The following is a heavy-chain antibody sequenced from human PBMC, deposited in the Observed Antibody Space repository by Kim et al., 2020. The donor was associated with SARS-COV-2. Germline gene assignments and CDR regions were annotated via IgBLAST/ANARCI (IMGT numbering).Heavy chain of an antibody. J-gene: IGHJ4*02. CDR1: GGSISSYY. Sequence: SETLSLTCTVSGGSISSYYWSWIRQPPGKGLEWIGYIYYSGSTNYNPSLKSRVTISVDTSKNQFSLKLSSVTAADTAVYYCASPFRDDFDYWGQGTLVTV. V-gene: IGHV4-59*13. D-gene: IGHD3-16*01. CDR3: ASPFRDDFDY. CDR2: IYYSGST.